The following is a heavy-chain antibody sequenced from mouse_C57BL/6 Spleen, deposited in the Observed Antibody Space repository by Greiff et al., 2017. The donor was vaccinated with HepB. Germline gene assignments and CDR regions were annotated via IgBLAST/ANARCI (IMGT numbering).Heavy chain of an antibody. CDR1: GYTFTDYY. J-gene: IGHJ2*01. Sequence: EVQLQQSGPELVKPGASVKISCKASGYTFTDYYMNWVKQSHGKSLEWIGDINPNNGGTSYNQKFKGKATLTVDKSSSTAYMELRSLTSEDSAVYYCARGTGTGYFDYWGQGTTPTDSS. CDR3: ARGTGTGYFDY. D-gene: IGHD4-1*01. V-gene: IGHV1-26*01. CDR2: INPNNGGT.